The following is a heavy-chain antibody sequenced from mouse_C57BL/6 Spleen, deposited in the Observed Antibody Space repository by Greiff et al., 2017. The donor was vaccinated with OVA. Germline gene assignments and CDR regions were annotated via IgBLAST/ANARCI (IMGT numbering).Heavy chain of an antibody. J-gene: IGHJ2*01. CDR2: IHPSASDT. V-gene: IGHV1-74*01. CDR3: AIDRNYVGYYFDY. D-gene: IGHD2-5*01. CDR1: GYTFTSYW. Sequence: VQLQQPGAELVKPGASVKVSCKASGYTFTSYWMHWVKQRPGQGLEWIGRIHPSASDTNYNQKFKGKATLTVDKSSSTAYLQLRSRTSVDSSVCYCAIDRNYVGYYFDYWGQGTTLTVSA.